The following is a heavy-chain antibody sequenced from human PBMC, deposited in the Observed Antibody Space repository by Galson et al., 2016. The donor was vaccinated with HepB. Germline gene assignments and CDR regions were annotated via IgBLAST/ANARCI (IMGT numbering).Heavy chain of an antibody. J-gene: IGHJ5*02. CDR1: GFTFSDFY. Sequence: SLRLSCAASGFTFSDFYMSWIRQTPGKGLEWVSYISSSGNTIYYAYSVKGRFTISRDNAKNSLYLEMNSLRADDTAVYYCARDPARLDPWGQGTLVTVSS. CDR2: ISSSGNTI. D-gene: IGHD6-6*01. V-gene: IGHV3-11*01. CDR3: ARDPARLDP.